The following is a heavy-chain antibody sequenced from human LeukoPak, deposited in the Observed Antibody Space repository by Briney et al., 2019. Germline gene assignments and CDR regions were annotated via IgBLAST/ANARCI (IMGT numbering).Heavy chain of an antibody. CDR3: TSPGYCSSTSCPFDY. J-gene: IGHJ4*02. Sequence: PGGSLRLSCAAPGFTFSSYWMHWVRQAPGKGLVWVSRISSDGSSSRYADSVKGRFTISRDNAKNTLYLQMNSLRAEDTAVYYCTSPGYCSSTSCPFDYWGRGTLVTVSS. V-gene: IGHV3-74*01. CDR1: GFTFSSYW. CDR2: ISSDGSSS. D-gene: IGHD2-2*03.